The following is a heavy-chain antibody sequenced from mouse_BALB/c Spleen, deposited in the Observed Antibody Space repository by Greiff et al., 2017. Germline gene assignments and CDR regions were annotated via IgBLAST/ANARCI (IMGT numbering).Heavy chain of an antibody. J-gene: IGHJ4*01. D-gene: IGHD1-1*01. CDR3: ARDEGLRLYYYAMDY. CDR2: IRNKANGYTT. CDR1: GFTFTDYY. V-gene: IGHV7-3*02. Sequence: EVQLQESGGGLVQPGGSLRLSCATSGFTFTDYYMSWVRQPPGKALEWLGFIRNKANGYTTEYSASVKGRFTISRDNSQSILYLQMNTLRAEDSATYYCARDEGLRLYYYAMDYWGQGTSVTVSS.